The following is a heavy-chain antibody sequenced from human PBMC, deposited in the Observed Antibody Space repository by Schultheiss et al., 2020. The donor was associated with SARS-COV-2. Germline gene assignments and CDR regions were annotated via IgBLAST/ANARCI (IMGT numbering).Heavy chain of an antibody. Sequence: GASLKISCKASGYTFTGYYMHWVRQAPGQGLEWMGGIIPIFGTANYAQKFQGRVTMTRDTSTSTVYMELSSLRSEDTAVYYCARDWGLYCSSTSCYYSDYWGQGTLVTVSS. V-gene: IGHV1-46*01. CDR2: IIPIFGTA. D-gene: IGHD2-2*01. J-gene: IGHJ4*02. CDR1: GYTFTGYY. CDR3: ARDWGLYCSSTSCYYSDY.